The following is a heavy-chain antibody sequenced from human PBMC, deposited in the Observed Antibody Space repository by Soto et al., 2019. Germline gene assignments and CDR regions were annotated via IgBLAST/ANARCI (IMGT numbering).Heavy chain of an antibody. CDR1: SGTISSYY. J-gene: IGHJ5*02. D-gene: IGHD1-26*01. Sequence: SDTLSLTCTVSSGTISSYYGSWIRQPPGKGLEWIGYIYYDGNTNYNPSLKSRVTISLDTSKTQFSLKLSSVTAADTAVYFCARTTHSGTFWFDPWGQGTLVTVSS. V-gene: IGHV4-59*07. CDR3: ARTTHSGTFWFDP. CDR2: IYYDGNT.